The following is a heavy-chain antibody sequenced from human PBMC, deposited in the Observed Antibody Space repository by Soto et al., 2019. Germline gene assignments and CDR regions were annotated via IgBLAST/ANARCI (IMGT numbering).Heavy chain of an antibody. CDR3: ARGSHLKNHRWDYYYMVV. CDR2: INPNSGGT. CDR1: GYTFTGYY. J-gene: IGHJ6*03. Sequence: ASVKVSCKASGYTFTGYYMHWVRQAPGQGLEWMGWINPNSGGTNYAQKFQGWVTMTRDTSISTAYMELSRLRSDDTAVYYCARGSHLKNHRWDYYYMVVWGKGTTVTVSS. V-gene: IGHV1-2*04.